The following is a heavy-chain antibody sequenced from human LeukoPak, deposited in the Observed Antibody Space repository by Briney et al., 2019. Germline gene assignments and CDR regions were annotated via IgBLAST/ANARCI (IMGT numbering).Heavy chain of an antibody. CDR1: GYTFTSYD. Sequence: ASVKVSCKASGYTFTSYDINWVRQATGQGPEWMGWMSSNSGDTGYAQNFQGRVTMTRDTSISTAYMELSSLRSEDTAVYYCARGPPNWGYDYRGQGTLVTVSS. D-gene: IGHD7-27*01. CDR2: MSSNSGDT. J-gene: IGHJ4*02. CDR3: ARGPPNWGYDY. V-gene: IGHV1-8*01.